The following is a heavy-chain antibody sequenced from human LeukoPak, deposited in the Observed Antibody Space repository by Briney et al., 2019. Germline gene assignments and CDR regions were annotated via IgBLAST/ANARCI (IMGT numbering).Heavy chain of an antibody. J-gene: IGHJ6*03. Sequence: SETLSLTCTVSGGSISSSSYYWGWIRQPPGKGLEWIGSIYYSGSTYYNPSLKSRVTISVDTSKNQFSLKLSSVTTADTAVYYCARHALEYFDWLLPYYYYMDVWGKGTTVTISS. CDR2: IYYSGST. D-gene: IGHD3-9*01. V-gene: IGHV4-39*01. CDR1: GGSISSSSYY. CDR3: ARHALEYFDWLLPYYYYMDV.